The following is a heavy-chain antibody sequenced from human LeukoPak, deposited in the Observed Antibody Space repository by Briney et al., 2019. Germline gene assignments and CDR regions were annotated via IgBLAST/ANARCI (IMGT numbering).Heavy chain of an antibody. CDR2: INLNSGGT. J-gene: IGHJ4*02. CDR3: ARGPPSSPYYYDSSGYYPFDY. CDR1: GYTFTGYY. Sequence: ASVKVSCKASGYTFTGYYMHWVRQAPGQGLEWMGRINLNSGGTNYAQKFQGRVTMTRDTSISTVYMELSRLRSDDTAVYYCARGPPSSPYYYDSSGYYPFDYWGQGTLVTVSS. V-gene: IGHV1-2*06. D-gene: IGHD3-22*01.